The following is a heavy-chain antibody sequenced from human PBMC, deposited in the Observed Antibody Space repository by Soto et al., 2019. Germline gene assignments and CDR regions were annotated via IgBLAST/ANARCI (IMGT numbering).Heavy chain of an antibody. CDR3: ARGRGIAVARRWFDP. CDR2: INHSGST. D-gene: IGHD6-19*01. CDR1: GGSFSGYY. Sequence: QVQLQQWGAGLLKPSETLSLTCAVYGGSFSGYYWSWIRQPPGKGLEWIGEINHSGSTNYNPSLKSRVTISVDTSKNQVYLKLSSVTAADTAVYYCARGRGIAVARRWFDPWGQGTLVTVSS. J-gene: IGHJ5*02. V-gene: IGHV4-34*01.